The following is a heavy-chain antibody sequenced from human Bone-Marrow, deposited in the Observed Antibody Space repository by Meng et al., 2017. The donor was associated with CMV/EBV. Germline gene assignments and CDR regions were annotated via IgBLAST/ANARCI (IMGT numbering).Heavy chain of an antibody. CDR2: IKKDGSEK. V-gene: IGHV3-7*01. Sequence: LRLSCTASGLTFSDYWMTWGRQAPGKGLEWVANIKKDGSEKYYVDSVKGRFTISRDNAKNSLYLQMNSLRVEDTAVYYCASGGWMDYWGQGTLVTVSS. D-gene: IGHD3-16*01. CDR3: ASGGWMDY. CDR1: GLTFSDYW. J-gene: IGHJ4*02.